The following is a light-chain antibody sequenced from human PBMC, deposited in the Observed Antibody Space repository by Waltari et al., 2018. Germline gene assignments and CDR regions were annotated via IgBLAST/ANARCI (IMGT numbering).Light chain of an antibody. V-gene: IGKV1-12*01. J-gene: IGKJ1*01. CDR1: QGISTR. CDR3: QQGNSFPPT. CDR2: DAS. Sequence: DIQMTQSPSSVSASVGDSVTITCRASQGISTRLAWYQQKPGKAPRLLIYDASSLQSGVPSRFSGSGFGTDFTLTISSLQPEDFATYSCQQGNSFPPTFGQGTKVEI.